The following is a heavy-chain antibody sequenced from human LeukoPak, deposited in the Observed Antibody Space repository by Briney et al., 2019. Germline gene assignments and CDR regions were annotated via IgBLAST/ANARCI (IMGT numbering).Heavy chain of an antibody. V-gene: IGHV1-8*01. CDR1: GYTFTSYD. J-gene: IGHJ4*02. D-gene: IGHD4-17*01. CDR3: ARDFTVTTFRFFDC. Sequence: GASVKVSCKASGYTFTSYDINWVRQATGQGLEWMGWMNPNSGNTGYAQKFQGRVTMTRNTSISTAYMELSRLKSDDTAIYYCARDFTVTTFRFFDCWGQGTLVTVSS. CDR2: MNPNSGNT.